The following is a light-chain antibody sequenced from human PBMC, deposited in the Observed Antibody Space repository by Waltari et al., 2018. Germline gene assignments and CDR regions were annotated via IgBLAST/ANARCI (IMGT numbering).Light chain of an antibody. V-gene: IGKV1-5*03. J-gene: IGKJ1*01. CDR3: QNYDEGYPTSA. CDR1: QSIGSL. Sequence: DIQMTQSPSTLSASLGDRVTITCRASQSIGSLLAWYQQKPGKAPKLLIYLASKLNSGVRLRVSASGSGTEFTFSIDSMELDDFATYFCQNYDEGYPTSAFGQGTKVEI. CDR2: LAS.